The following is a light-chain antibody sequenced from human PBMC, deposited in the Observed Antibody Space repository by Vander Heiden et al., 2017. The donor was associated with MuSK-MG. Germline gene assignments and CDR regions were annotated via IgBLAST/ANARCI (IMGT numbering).Light chain of an antibody. Sequence: SPSTQSASEGDRVTITCRASQSINSYLDWYQQRPAKRPKLMISETSRFEIGVPSRFSGSGSGTVFTLTIMGLEPDDFATYYCQEYSRGATFGGGTKVEI. J-gene: IGKJ4*01. CDR1: QSINSY. V-gene: IGKV1-5*01. CDR3: QEYSRGAT. CDR2: ETS.